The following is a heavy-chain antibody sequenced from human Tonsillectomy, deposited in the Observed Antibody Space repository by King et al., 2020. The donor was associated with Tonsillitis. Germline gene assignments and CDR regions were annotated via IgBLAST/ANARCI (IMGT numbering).Heavy chain of an antibody. Sequence: VQLVESGGGVVQPGRSLRLSCAASRFTFSGCDMHWVRQAPGKGLEWVAVISYDGSNKNYADSVKGRFTISRDNSKNTLYLQMNSLRAEDTAVYYCANLYSSGWYGDYWGQGTLVTVSS. D-gene: IGHD6-19*01. CDR3: ANLYSSGWYGDY. CDR1: RFTFSGCD. J-gene: IGHJ4*02. CDR2: ISYDGSNK. V-gene: IGHV3-30*18.